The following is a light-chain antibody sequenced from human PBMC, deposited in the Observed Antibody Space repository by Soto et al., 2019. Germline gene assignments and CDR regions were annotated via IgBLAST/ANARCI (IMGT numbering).Light chain of an antibody. CDR3: HQYENWPKT. CDR1: QSVSSN. J-gene: IGKJ1*01. Sequence: EIVMTQSPATLSVSPGERATLSCRASQSVSSNLAWYQQKPGQVPRLLMFGASTRAPGIPARFSGSGSGTEFTLTISSLQSEDFAVYFCHQYENWPKTFGQGTK. CDR2: GAS. V-gene: IGKV3-15*01.